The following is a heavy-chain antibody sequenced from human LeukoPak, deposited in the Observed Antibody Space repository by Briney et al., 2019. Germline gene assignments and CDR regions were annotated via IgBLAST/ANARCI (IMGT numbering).Heavy chain of an antibody. D-gene: IGHD2-15*01. J-gene: IGHJ4*02. CDR2: ISGDGSRI. V-gene: IGHV3-74*01. CDR1: GFTFSDYW. Sequence: PGGSLRLSCAASGFTFSDYWMHWVRQAPGKGPVWVSRISGDGSRIAYADSVRGRFTISRDNAKNTLYLQMNSLRAEDTAVYYCARASRGCSGGSCSFDYWGQGTLVTVSS. CDR3: ARASRGCSGGSCSFDY.